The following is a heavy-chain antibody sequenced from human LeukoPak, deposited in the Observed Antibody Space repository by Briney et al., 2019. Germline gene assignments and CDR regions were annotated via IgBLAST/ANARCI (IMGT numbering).Heavy chain of an antibody. CDR3: ARDRMGDTALPGGGYYYYGMDV. D-gene: IGHD5-18*01. CDR2: IYTSGST. CDR1: GGSISSGSYY. V-gene: IGHV4-61*02. J-gene: IGHJ6*02. Sequence: SETLSLTCTVSGGSISSGSYYWSWIRQPAGKGLEWIGRIYTSGSTNYNPSLKSRVTISVDTSKNQFSLKLSSVTAADTAVYYCARDRMGDTALPGGGYYYYGMDVWGQGTTVTVSS.